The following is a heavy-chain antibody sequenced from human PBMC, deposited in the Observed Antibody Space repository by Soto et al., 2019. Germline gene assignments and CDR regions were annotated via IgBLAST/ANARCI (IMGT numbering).Heavy chain of an antibody. CDR1: GGTFSSYA. D-gene: IGHD2-15*01. CDR2: IIPIFGTA. V-gene: IGHV1-69*01. Sequence: QVQLVQSGAEVKKPGSSVKVSCKASGGTFSSYAISWVRQAPGQGLEWMGGIIPIFGTANYAQKFQGSVTITADESTSTAYMELSSLRSEDTAVYYCASMVVVAATPTYYSYYGMDVWGQGTTVTVSS. CDR3: ASMVVVAATPTYYSYYGMDV. J-gene: IGHJ6*02.